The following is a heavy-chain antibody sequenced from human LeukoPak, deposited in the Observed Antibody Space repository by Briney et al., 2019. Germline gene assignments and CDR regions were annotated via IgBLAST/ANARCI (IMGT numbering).Heavy chain of an antibody. CDR1: GYTFTGYY. V-gene: IGHV1-2*04. CDR3: ARERLGYCSSTSCYGYYYHGMDV. Sequence: ASVTVSCKASGYTFTGYYMHWVRQVPGQGLEWMGCINPNSGGTNYAQKFQGWVTMTRDTSISTAYMELSRLRSDDTAVYYCARERLGYCSSTSCYGYYYHGMDVWGQGTTVTVSS. CDR2: INPNSGGT. D-gene: IGHD2-2*01. J-gene: IGHJ6*02.